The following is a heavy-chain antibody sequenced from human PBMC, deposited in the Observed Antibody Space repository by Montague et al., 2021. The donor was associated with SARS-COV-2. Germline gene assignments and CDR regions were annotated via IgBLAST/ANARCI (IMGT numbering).Heavy chain of an antibody. J-gene: IGHJ6*03. CDR3: ARDARGLRLVWKDYYYYMDV. V-gene: IGHV6-1*01. Sequence: CAISGDSVSINSPARNWIRQSPSRGPEWLGRTYYRSKWYNDYAVAAKSRITINPDTSKNQFSLQLNSVTPEDTAVYYCARDARGLRLVWKDYYYYMDVWGTGTTVTVSS. CDR2: TYYRSKWYN. D-gene: IGHD6-19*01. CDR1: GDSVSINSPA.